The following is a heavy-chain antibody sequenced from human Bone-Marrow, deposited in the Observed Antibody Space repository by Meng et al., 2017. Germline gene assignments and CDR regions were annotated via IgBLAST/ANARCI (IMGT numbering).Heavy chain of an antibody. D-gene: IGHD3-10*01. V-gene: IGHV3-23*01. CDR3: AKDRVEVLYYYGSGSYYNNWFDP. CDR2: ISGSGGST. CDR1: GFTFSSYA. Sequence: GESLKISCAASGFTFSSYAMSWVRQAPGKGLEWVSAISGSGGSTYYADSVKGRFTISRDNSKNTLYLQMNSLRAEDTAVYYCAKDRVEVLYYYGSGSYYNNWFDPWGQGTRVTGSS. J-gene: IGHJ5*02.